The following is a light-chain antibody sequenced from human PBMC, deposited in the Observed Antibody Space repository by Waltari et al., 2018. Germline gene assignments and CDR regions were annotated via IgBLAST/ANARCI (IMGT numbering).Light chain of an antibody. V-gene: IGKV1-39*01. J-gene: IGKJ1*01. CDR2: AAS. CDR3: QQSYSTPRT. CDR1: QSISSY. Sequence: ASVGDRVTITCRASQSISSYLNWYQQKPGKAPKLLIYAASSLQSGVPSRFSGSGSGTDFTLTISSLQPEDFATYYCQQSYSTPRTFGQGTKVEIK.